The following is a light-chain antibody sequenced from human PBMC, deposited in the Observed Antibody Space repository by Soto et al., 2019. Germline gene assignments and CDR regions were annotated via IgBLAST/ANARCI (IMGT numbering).Light chain of an antibody. CDR3: QHYGRSPPSWT. Sequence: EIVLTQSPGTLSLSAGERATLSCRASQSVRSNYLAWYQQKPGQPPRLLISGASSRATGIPDRFIGSGYGTDFTLTISSLEHEGFALYYCQHYGRSPPSWTFGQGTKVEIK. CDR1: QSVRSNY. V-gene: IGKV3-20*01. J-gene: IGKJ1*01. CDR2: GAS.